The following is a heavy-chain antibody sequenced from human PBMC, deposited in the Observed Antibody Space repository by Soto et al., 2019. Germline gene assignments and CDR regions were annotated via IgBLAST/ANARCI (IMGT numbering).Heavy chain of an antibody. CDR1: GLTFSNVW. D-gene: IGHD5-18*01. CDR3: AITAMINRDSSTSFYS. V-gene: IGHV3-15*01. CDR2: IKSKSDGETA. Sequence: EVQLVESGGGSVKPGGSLRLSCAASGLTFSNVWMTWVRQAPGKGLEWVGRIKSKSDGETADVAAPVKARFTISREDSKNTVFLEMNSRKSEDTALYYCAITAMINRDSSTSFYSWGRGTQVTVSS. J-gene: IGHJ5*01.